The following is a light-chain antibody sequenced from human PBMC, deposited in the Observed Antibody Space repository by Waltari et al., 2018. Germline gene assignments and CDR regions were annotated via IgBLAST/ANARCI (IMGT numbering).Light chain of an antibody. Sequence: QSALTQPASVSGSPGQSITISCTGTSSDIGLYNYVSWYQQHPDRDPKLLIFDVSNRPSGVPNRFSVSKSGNTASLTITGLQAEDEADYYCASYTSSSLIFGGGTKLTVL. CDR1: SSDIGLYNY. J-gene: IGLJ2*01. V-gene: IGLV2-14*03. CDR3: ASYTSSSLI. CDR2: DVS.